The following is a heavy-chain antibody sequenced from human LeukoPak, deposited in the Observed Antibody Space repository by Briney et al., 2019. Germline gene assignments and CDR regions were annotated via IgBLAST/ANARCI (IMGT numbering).Heavy chain of an antibody. CDR2: SYYTGST. Sequence: SETLSLTCSVSGVSITSGRYYWPWIRQYPEKGLEWIGYSYYTGSTHYKPSLKSRAAISLFKSKNQCSLNLTSATAADTAVYYCARATYDLLTGYYLDSWGQGTLVTVSS. CDR3: ARATYDLLTGYYLDS. J-gene: IGHJ4*02. V-gene: IGHV4-31*03. CDR1: GVSITSGRYY. D-gene: IGHD3-9*01.